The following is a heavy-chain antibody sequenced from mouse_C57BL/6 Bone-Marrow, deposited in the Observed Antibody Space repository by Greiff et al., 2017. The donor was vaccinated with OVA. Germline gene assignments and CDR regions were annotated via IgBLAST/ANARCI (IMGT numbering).Heavy chain of an antibody. CDR2: IHPSSGST. Sequence: QVQLQQPGAELVKPGASVKLSCTASGYTFTSYWMHWVKQRPGQGLEWIGMIHPSSGSTNYNEKFKSKATLTVDKSSSTAYMQLSSLTSEDSAVYYCANLYYYGSSPYWYCDVWGTGTTVTVSS. CDR3: ANLYYYGSSPYWYCDV. CDR1: GYTFTSYW. V-gene: IGHV1-64*01. D-gene: IGHD1-1*01. J-gene: IGHJ1*03.